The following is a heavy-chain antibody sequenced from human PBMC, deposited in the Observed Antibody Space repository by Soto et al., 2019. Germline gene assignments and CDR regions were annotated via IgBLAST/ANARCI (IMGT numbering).Heavy chain of an antibody. J-gene: IGHJ4*02. V-gene: IGHV1-18*01. D-gene: IGHD2-2*01. CDR1: GYTFTSYG. CDR3: ARDSCISTSCYVVRIDY. Sequence: QVQLVQSGAEVKKPGASVKVSCKASGYTFTSYGILWVRQAPGQGLEWMGWISAYNGNTNYAQKLQGRVTMTTDTSTSTAYMELSSLRSDDTAVYYCARDSCISTSCYVVRIDYWGQGTLVTVST. CDR2: ISAYNGNT.